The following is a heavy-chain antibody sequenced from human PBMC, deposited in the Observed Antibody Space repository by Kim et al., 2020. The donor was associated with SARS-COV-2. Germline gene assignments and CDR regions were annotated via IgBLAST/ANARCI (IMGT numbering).Heavy chain of an antibody. Sequence: GGSLRLSCAASGFTFSSYSMNWVRQAPGKGLEWVSSISSSSSYIYYADSVKGRFTISRDNAKNSLYLQMNSLRAEDTAVYYCARDFLDNMYSGYDWDYYYGMDVWGQGTTVTVSS. CDR3: ARDFLDNMYSGYDWDYYYGMDV. V-gene: IGHV3-21*01. D-gene: IGHD5-12*01. CDR1: GFTFSSYS. J-gene: IGHJ6*02. CDR2: ISSSSSYI.